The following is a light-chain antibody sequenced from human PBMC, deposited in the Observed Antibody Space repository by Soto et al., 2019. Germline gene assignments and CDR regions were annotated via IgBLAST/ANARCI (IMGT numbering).Light chain of an antibody. CDR3: QEYGSSPPT. J-gene: IGKJ2*01. Sequence: EIVLTQSPDTLSLSLGERATLSCRASQSVSSHFLAWYQQKPGQAPRLLIYGASSRATGIPDRFSGSGSGTDFTLTISRLEPEDFAVYYCQEYGSSPPTFGQGTKLEIK. CDR2: GAS. CDR1: QSVSSHF. V-gene: IGKV3-20*01.